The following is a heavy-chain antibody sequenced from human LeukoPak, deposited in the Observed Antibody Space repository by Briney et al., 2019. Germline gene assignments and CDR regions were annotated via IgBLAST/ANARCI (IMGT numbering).Heavy chain of an antibody. J-gene: IGHJ6*03. V-gene: IGHV4-39*07. CDR3: ARGSSVAVAGGSFYYYYYMDV. CDR2: IYYSGST. D-gene: IGHD6-19*01. Sequence: SETLSLTCTVSGGSISSSSYYWGWIRQPPGKGLEWIGSIYYSGSTYYNPSLKSRVTISVDTSKNQFSLKLSSVTAADTAVYYCARGSSVAVAGGSFYYYYYMDVWGKGTTVTVSS. CDR1: GGSISSSSYY.